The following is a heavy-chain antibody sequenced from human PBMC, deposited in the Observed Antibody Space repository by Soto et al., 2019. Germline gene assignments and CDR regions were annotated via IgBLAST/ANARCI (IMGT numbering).Heavy chain of an antibody. V-gene: IGHV5-51*01. J-gene: IGHJ4*02. CDR2: IYPGDSDS. CDR1: GYSFTNYW. CDR3: ARGALSGYYFDY. D-gene: IGHD3-9*01. Sequence: GESLKISCKGSGYSFTNYWIGWVRQLPGKGLEWMGIIYPGDSDSTYSPSFQGQVTMSADKSISTAYLQWSSLKTSDTAMYYCARGALSGYYFDYWGQGTLVTVSS.